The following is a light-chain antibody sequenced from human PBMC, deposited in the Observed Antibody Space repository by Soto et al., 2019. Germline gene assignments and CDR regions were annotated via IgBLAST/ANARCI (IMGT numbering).Light chain of an antibody. V-gene: IGKV3-20*01. CDR1: QSFSSNY. CDR2: GAT. Sequence: EIVLTQSPGTLSLSPGERATLSCRASQSFSSNYLAWYQQKPGQAPRILIYGATTRATGIPDRFSGSESGTDFTLTISRLEPEDSAVYYCQQYSSVWTFGQGTQVEIK. J-gene: IGKJ1*01. CDR3: QQYSSVWT.